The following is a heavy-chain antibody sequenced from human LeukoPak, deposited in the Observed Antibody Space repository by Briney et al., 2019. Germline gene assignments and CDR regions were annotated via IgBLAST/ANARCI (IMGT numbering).Heavy chain of an antibody. CDR1: GLSINSYP. Sequence: GGSLRLSCAASGLSINSYPMIWVRQAPGKGLEWLSFISSGSSSICNADSIKGRFTISRDNARNSLYLQMNSLRPEDTAVYYCVRVDAFNGNSGFWYFDIWGRGTLVTVSS. CDR3: VRVDAFNGNSGFWYFDI. V-gene: IGHV3-21*01. CDR2: ISSGSSSI. D-gene: IGHD4-23*01. J-gene: IGHJ2*01.